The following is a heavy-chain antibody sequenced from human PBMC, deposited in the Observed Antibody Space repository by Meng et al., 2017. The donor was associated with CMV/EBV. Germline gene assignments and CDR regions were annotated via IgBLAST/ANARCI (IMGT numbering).Heavy chain of an antibody. D-gene: IGHD2-2*02. CDR3: AKDKGGWGKYQLLYEYSYYYGMDV. CDR1: GFTFSSYG. Sequence: GESLRLSCAASGFTFSSYGMPWVRQAPGKGLEWVAFIRYDGSNKYYADSVKGRFTISRDNSKNTLYLQMNSLKAEDTAVYYCAKDKGGWGKYQLLYEYSYYYGMDVWGQGTTVTVSS. V-gene: IGHV3-30*02. CDR2: IRYDGSNK. J-gene: IGHJ6*02.